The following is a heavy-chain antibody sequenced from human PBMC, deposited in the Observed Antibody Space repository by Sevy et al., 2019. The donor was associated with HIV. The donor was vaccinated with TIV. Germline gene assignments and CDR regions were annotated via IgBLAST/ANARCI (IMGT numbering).Heavy chain of an antibody. CDR2: INPGASDT. Sequence: GESLKISCKASGYTFTNYWIGWVRQMPGKGLEWMGIINPGASDTRYSPSFQGQVTISADKSISTAYLQWSSLNASDTAMYYCARHDSSGPPFDYWAQGTRVTVSS. CDR1: GYTFTNYW. J-gene: IGHJ4*02. CDR3: ARHDSSGPPFDY. V-gene: IGHV5-51*01. D-gene: IGHD6-19*01.